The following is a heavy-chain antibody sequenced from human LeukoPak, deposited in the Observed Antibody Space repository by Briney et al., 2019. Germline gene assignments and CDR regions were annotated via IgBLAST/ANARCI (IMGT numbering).Heavy chain of an antibody. D-gene: IGHD3-22*01. CDR2: IKSKTDGGTT. Sequence: PGGSLRLSCAASGFTFSNAWMSWVRQAPGKGLEWVGRIKSKTDGGTTDYAAPVKGRFTISRDDSKNTLYLQMNSLKTEDTAVYYCTTSLVCYYDSSGYQCGYFDYWGRGTLVTVSS. CDR3: TTSLVCYYDSSGYQCGYFDY. J-gene: IGHJ4*02. V-gene: IGHV3-15*01. CDR1: GFTFSNAW.